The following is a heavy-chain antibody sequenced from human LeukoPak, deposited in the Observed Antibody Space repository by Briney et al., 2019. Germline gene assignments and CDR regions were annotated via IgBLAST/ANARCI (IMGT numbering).Heavy chain of an antibody. CDR2: INNDESST. Sequence: GGSLRLSCAASGFTVSSNYMSWVRQAPGKGLVWVSRINNDESSTTYADSVKGRFTISRDNAKNTLYLQMNSLRAEDTAVYYCARHKCSGGSCYYDYWGQGTLVTVSS. CDR3: ARHKCSGGSCYYDY. D-gene: IGHD2-15*01. V-gene: IGHV3-74*01. CDR1: GFTVSSNY. J-gene: IGHJ4*02.